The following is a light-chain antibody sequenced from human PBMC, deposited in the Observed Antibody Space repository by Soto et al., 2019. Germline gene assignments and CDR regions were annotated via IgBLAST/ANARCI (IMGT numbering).Light chain of an antibody. J-gene: IGKJ1*01. Sequence: EIVLTQSPGTLSLSPGEEATLSCRASQSVSANYLAWYQQKPGQTPRPLIYGASSRAIGIPDRFSGSGSGTDFPLTISRLEPEDFAVYYCQQYGSLPWTFGQGTKVEIK. V-gene: IGKV3-20*01. CDR2: GAS. CDR3: QQYGSLPWT. CDR1: QSVSANY.